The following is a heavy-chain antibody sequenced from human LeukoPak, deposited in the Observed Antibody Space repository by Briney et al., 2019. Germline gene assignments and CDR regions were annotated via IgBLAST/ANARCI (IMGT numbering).Heavy chain of an antibody. V-gene: IGHV3-7*01. J-gene: IGHJ4*02. CDR2: IKQDGSEK. Sequence: PGGSLRLSCAASGFTFSSYWMSWVRQAPGKGLEWVANIKQDGSEKYYVDSVKGRFTISRDNAKNSLYLQMNSLRAEDTAVYYCARDSSGWYSGPHNYWGQGTLVTASS. CDR1: GFTFSSYW. CDR3: ARDSSGWYSGPHNY. D-gene: IGHD6-19*01.